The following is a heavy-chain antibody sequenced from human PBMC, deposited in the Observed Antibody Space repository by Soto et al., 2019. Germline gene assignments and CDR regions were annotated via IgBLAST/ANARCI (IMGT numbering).Heavy chain of an antibody. J-gene: IGHJ4*02. V-gene: IGHV4-59*01. CDR2: IYFNGNT. CDR1: AASFSKYY. D-gene: IGHD3-16*01. CDR3: ASVTFGGIVLAH. Sequence: SETLSLTCTVSAASFSKYYWTWIRQPPGKGLEWIGYIYFNGNTKYNPPLEGRLTISIDTSKKEFSLKLTSVTAADAAVYYCASVTFGGIVLAHWGQGTLVTVSS.